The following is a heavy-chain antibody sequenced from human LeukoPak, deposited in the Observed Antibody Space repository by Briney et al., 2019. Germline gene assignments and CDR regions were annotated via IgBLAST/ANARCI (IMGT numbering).Heavy chain of an antibody. V-gene: IGHV4-4*09. CDR3: ARRFYYYDSSGYPAVYFDY. D-gene: IGHD3-22*01. CDR1: GGSISSYY. J-gene: IGHJ4*02. CDR2: IYTSGST. Sequence: SETLSLACTVSGGSISSYYWSWIRQPPGKGLEWIGYIYTSGSTNYNPSLKSRLTISVDTSKNQFSLKLSSVTAADTAVYYCARRFYYYDSSGYPAVYFDYWGQGTLVTVSS.